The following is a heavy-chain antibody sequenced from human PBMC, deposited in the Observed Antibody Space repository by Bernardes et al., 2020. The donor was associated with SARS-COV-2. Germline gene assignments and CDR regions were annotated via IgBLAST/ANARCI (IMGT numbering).Heavy chain of an antibody. V-gene: IGHV3-23*01. D-gene: IGHD2-2*01. J-gene: IGHJ4*02. CDR2: ISGSGGNT. CDR1: GFTFSNYA. Sequence: GGSLRLSCAASGFTFSNYAMNWVRQAPGKGLEWVSAISGSGGNTYYADSVRGRFTISRDNSKNTLYLQMNSLRAGDTALYYCARLDTTSGWWGQGAPVTVSS. CDR3: ARLDTTSGW.